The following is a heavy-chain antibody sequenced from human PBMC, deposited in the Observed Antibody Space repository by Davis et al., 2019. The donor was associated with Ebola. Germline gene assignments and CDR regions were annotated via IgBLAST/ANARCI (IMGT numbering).Heavy chain of an antibody. CDR1: GFTFSIYA. J-gene: IGHJ4*02. CDR3: AREDYGLIYFDY. Sequence: PGGSLRLSCAASGFTFSIYAMHWVRQAPGKGLEWVAVISYDGSNKYYTDSVKGRFTISRDNSKNTLYLQMNSLRAEDTAVYYCAREDYGLIYFDYWGQGILVTVSS. CDR2: ISYDGSNK. D-gene: IGHD4-17*01. V-gene: IGHV3-30-3*01.